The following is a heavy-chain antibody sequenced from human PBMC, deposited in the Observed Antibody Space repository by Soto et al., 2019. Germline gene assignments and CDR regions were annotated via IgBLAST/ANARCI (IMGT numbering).Heavy chain of an antibody. CDR3: VKGGGLSSGWYFDY. CDR1: GFTFNTYA. Sequence: EVQVLESGGGLVQPGGSLRLSCAASGFTFNTYAMNWVRQAPGKGLEWVSSISGSGGGTYYADSVKGRFTISRDDSKNTVYLQMNSLRVEDTALYYCVKGGGLSSGWYFDYWGQGALFTVSS. V-gene: IGHV3-23*01. CDR2: ISGSGGGT. D-gene: IGHD6-19*01. J-gene: IGHJ4*02.